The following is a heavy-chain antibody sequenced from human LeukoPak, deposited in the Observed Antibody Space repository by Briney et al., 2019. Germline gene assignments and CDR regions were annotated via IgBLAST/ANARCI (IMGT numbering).Heavy chain of an antibody. Sequence: SETLSLTCTVSGGSISSHYWSWIRQPPGKGLEWIGYIYYSGITNFSSSLKSRVTISLDTSRNQFSLKLSSATAADTAVYYCARARWGYSGSDFGVDYWGQGTLVPVSS. V-gene: IGHV4-59*11. CDR1: GGSISSHY. CDR3: ARARWGYSGSDFGVDY. CDR2: IYYSGIT. D-gene: IGHD5-12*01. J-gene: IGHJ4*02.